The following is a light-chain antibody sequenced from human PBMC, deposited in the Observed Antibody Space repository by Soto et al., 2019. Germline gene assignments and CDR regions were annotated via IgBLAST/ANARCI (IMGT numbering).Light chain of an antibody. V-gene: IGKV1-39*01. J-gene: IGKJ4*01. CDR1: QSISRY. CDR2: GAS. CDR3: QESYSTPLT. Sequence: DIQVTQSPSSLSASVGDRVTITCRTSQSISRYLNWYQQKPGRAPKLLIYGASTLESGVPSRFSGSGSGTDFTLTINNLQPEDFASYFCQESYSTPLTFGGGTKVDIK.